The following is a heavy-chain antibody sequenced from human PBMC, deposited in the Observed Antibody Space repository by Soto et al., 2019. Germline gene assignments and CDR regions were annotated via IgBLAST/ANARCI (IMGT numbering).Heavy chain of an antibody. D-gene: IGHD2-2*01. Sequence: SETLSLTCRVSGDSISDTIYYWGWIRQTPGKGLEWIGNIDYNGVTYYNPSLKSRVTVSKDTSKNQFSLKVASVTAADTAIYYCGRVMIGTSRHTDSDYWGQGTQVTVSS. CDR2: IDYNGVT. V-gene: IGHV4-39*01. J-gene: IGHJ4*02. CDR3: GRVMIGTSRHTDSDY. CDR1: GDSISDTIYY.